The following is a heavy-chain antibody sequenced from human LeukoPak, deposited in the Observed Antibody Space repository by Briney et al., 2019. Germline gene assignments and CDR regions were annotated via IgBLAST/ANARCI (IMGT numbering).Heavy chain of an antibody. CDR3: ARGDYYDSSGPLFQH. V-gene: IGHV4-34*01. J-gene: IGHJ1*01. D-gene: IGHD3-22*01. CDR2: INHSGST. Sequence: PSETLSLACAVYGGSFSGYYWSWIRQPPGKGLEWIGEINHSGSTNYNPSLKSRVTISVDTSKNQFSLKLNSVTAADTAVYYCARGDYYDSSGPLFQHWGQGTLVTVSS. CDR1: GGSFSGYY.